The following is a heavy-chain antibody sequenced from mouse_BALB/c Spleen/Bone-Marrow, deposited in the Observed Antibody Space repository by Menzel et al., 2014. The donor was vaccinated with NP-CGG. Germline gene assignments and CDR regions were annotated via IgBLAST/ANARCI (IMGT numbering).Heavy chain of an antibody. CDR3: ARDDYGRAWFAY. CDR1: GFTFSDFY. V-gene: IGHV7-1*02. Sequence: EVKLVESGGGLVQPGGSLRLSCATSGFTFSDFYMEWVRQPPGKRLEWIAASRNKANDYTTEYSASVKGRFIVSRDTSQSILYLQMNALRAEDAAIYYCARDDYGRAWFAYWGQGTLVTVSA. CDR2: SRNKANDYTT. D-gene: IGHD2-4*01. J-gene: IGHJ3*01.